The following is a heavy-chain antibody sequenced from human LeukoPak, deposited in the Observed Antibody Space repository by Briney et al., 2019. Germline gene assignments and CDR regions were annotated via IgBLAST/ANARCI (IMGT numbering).Heavy chain of an antibody. CDR3: ARHGSGTSLALYP. CDR1: GGSMSSYY. Sequence: SETLSLTCTVSGGSMSSYYWSWIRQSPGKGLEWGGYISYSGTTNYNPSLKSRVTISLGTSKNRFSLNLTSVTAADTAVYYCARHGSGTSLALYPWGQGTLVTVSS. V-gene: IGHV4-59*08. CDR2: ISYSGTT. D-gene: IGHD3-10*01. J-gene: IGHJ5*02.